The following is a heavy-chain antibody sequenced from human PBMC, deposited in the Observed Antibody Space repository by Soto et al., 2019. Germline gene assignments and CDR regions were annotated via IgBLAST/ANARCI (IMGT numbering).Heavy chain of an antibody. CDR2: INAGGVNT. CDR3: ARGGNGDNVGYWYFDL. CDR1: GYTFTTYY. J-gene: IGHJ2*01. D-gene: IGHD4-17*01. V-gene: IGHV1-46*01. Sequence: QVQLVQSGAEVKKPGASVEVSCKASGYTFTTYYIHWVRHAPGQGLEWMGVINAGGVNTKYAQKFQDRVTMTSDTSTSTVYMDLSSLRSEDTAVYFCARGGNGDNVGYWYFDLWGRGTLVTVSP.